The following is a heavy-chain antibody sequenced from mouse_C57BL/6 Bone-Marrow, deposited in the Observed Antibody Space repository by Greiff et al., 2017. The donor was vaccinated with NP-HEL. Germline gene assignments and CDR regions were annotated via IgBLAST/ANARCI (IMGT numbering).Heavy chain of an antibody. J-gene: IGHJ2*01. V-gene: IGHV1-26*01. CDR2: INPNNGGT. CDR3: ARSPDYFDY. Sequence: VQLQQSGPELVKPGASVKISCKASGYTFTDYYMNWVKQSHGKSLEWIGDINPNNGGTSYNQKFKGKATLTVDKSSSTAYMELRSLTSEDSAVYYCARSPDYFDYWGQGTTLTASS. CDR1: GYTFTDYY.